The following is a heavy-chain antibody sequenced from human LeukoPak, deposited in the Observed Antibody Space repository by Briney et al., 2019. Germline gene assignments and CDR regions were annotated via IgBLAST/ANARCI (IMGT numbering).Heavy chain of an antibody. V-gene: IGHV4-34*01. D-gene: IGHD3-3*01. CDR1: GGSFSGYY. CDR3: ARTHPYDFWSGYYRQLFPYFDY. J-gene: IGHJ4*02. Sequence: KTSETLSLTCAVYGGSFSGYYWSWIRQPPGKGLEWIGEINHSGSTNYNPSLKCRVTISVDTSKNQFSLKLSSVTAADTAVYYCARTHPYDFWSGYYRQLFPYFDYWGQGTLVTVSS. CDR2: INHSGST.